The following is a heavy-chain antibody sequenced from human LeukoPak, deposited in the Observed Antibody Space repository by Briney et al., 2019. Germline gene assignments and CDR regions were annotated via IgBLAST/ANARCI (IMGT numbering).Heavy chain of an antibody. CDR1: GFIFPNSA. CDR3: ARARRAEYSSSSGDY. CDR2: IVVGSGNT. D-gene: IGHD6-6*01. V-gene: IGHV1-58*02. Sequence: ASVKVSCKAFGFIFPNSAIQWVRQARGQRLEWIGWIVVGSGNTNYAQKFQERVTITRNTSISTAYMELSSLRSEDTAVYYCARARRAEYSSSSGDYWGQGTLVTVSS. J-gene: IGHJ4*02.